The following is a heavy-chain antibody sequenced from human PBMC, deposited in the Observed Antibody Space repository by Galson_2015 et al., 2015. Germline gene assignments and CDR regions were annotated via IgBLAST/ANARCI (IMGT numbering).Heavy chain of an antibody. V-gene: IGHV1-18*01. CDR2: ISGYNGNT. Sequence: SCKASGYTFTTFGISWVRQAPGQGLEWMGWISGYNGNTNYAQKFQGRVTMTTDTSTSKACMEVRSLTSDDTAVYYCARVCSGGTCLDSWGQGTLVTVSS. J-gene: IGHJ4*02. CDR1: GYTFTTFG. CDR3: ARVCSGGTCLDS. D-gene: IGHD2-15*01.